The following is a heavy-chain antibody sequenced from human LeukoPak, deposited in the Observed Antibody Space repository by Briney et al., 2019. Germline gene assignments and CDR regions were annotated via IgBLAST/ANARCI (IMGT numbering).Heavy chain of an antibody. CDR2: INHSGST. V-gene: IGHV4-34*01. J-gene: IGHJ5*02. D-gene: IGHD3-10*01. CDR1: GGSFSGYY. Sequence: SETLSLTCAVYGGSFSGYYWSWIRQPPGKGLEWIGEINHSGSTNYNPSLKSRVTISVDTSKNQFSLKLSSVTAADTAVYYCARYSVLLHWFGPWGQGTLVTVSS. CDR3: ARYSVLLHWFGP.